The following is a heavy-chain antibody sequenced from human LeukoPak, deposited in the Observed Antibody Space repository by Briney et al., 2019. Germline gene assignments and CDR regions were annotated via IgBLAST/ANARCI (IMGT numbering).Heavy chain of an antibody. CDR2: INHSGST. CDR1: GGSFSGYY. V-gene: IGHV4-34*01. Sequence: SETLSLTCAVYGGSFSGYYWSWIRQPPGKGLEWIGEINHSGSTNYNPSLKSRVTISVDTSKNQFSLKLSSVTAADTAVYYCARLSMLTSYHYYFDYWGQGSLVTVSS. D-gene: IGHD3-9*01. J-gene: IGHJ4*02. CDR3: ARLSMLTSYHYYFDY.